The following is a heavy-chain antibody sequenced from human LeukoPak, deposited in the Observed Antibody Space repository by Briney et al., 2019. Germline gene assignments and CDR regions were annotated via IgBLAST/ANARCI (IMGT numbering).Heavy chain of an antibody. J-gene: IGHJ4*02. CDR2: INPNSGGT. CDR1: GYTFTGYY. D-gene: IGHD4-17*01. CDR3: ARERREYGQRIDY. V-gene: IGHV1-2*06. Sequence: GASVKVSCKASGYTFTGYYMHWVRQAPGQGLEWMGRINPNSGGTNYAQKFQGRVTMARDTSISTAYMELSRLRSDDTAVYYCARERREYGQRIDYWGQGTLVTVSS.